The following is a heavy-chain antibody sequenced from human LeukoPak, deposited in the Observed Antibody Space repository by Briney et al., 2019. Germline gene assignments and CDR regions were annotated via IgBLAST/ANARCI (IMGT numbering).Heavy chain of an antibody. J-gene: IGHJ4*02. D-gene: IGHD3-22*01. CDR1: GGSVSSGSYY. CDR2: IYYSGST. Sequence: SETLSLTCTVSGGSVSSGSYYWSWIRQPPGKGLEWIGYIYYSGSTNYNPSLKSRVTISVDTSKNQFSLKLSSVTAADTAVYYCARVPNYFDSSGYYYGAYYFDYWGQGTLVTVSS. V-gene: IGHV4-61*01. CDR3: ARVPNYFDSSGYYYGAYYFDY.